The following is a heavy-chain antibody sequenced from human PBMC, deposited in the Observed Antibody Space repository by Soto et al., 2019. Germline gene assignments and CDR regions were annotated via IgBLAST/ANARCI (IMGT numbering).Heavy chain of an antibody. CDR2: ISNSGST. J-gene: IGHJ4*02. D-gene: IGHD5-18*01. V-gene: IGHV4-30-4*01. Sequence: SETLSLTCTVSGGSVTSDEDYWTWIRQSPGKGLEWIGYISNSGSTGYNPSLKTRHSMSVDRSKNQFTLRLTSVTAADTAVYFCATESGSTYGYFDHWGQGTQVTVSS. CDR1: GGSVTSDEDY. CDR3: ATESGSTYGYFDH.